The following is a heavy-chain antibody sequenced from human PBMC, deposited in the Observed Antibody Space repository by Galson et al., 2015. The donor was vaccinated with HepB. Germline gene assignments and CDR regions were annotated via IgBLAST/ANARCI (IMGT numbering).Heavy chain of an antibody. CDR1: GFTFSGSA. V-gene: IGHV3-73*01. D-gene: IGHD3-22*01. Sequence: SLRLSCAASGFTFSGSAMHWVRQASGKGLEWVGRIRSKANSYATAYAASVKGRFTISRDDSKNTAYLQMNSLKTEDTAVYYCTTPYYYDSSGGGYFDYWGQGTLVTVSS. CDR2: IRSKANSYAT. J-gene: IGHJ4*02. CDR3: TTPYYYDSSGGGYFDY.